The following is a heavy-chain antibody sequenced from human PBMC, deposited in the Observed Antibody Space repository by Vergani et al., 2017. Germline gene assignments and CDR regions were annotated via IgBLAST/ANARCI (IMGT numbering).Heavy chain of an antibody. Sequence: QVQLQESGPGLVKPSETLSLTCAVSGYSISSGYYWGWIRQPPGKGLEWIGSIYHSGSTYYNPSLKSRVTISVDRSKNQFSLKLSSVTAADTAVYYCARGGRYQLLTLDYWGQGTLVTVSS. CDR1: GYSISSGYY. J-gene: IGHJ4*02. V-gene: IGHV4-38-2*01. D-gene: IGHD2-2*01. CDR3: ARGGRYQLLTLDY. CDR2: IYHSGST.